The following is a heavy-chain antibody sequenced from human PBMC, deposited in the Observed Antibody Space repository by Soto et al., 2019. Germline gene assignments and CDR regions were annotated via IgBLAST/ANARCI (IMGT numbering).Heavy chain of an antibody. Sequence: AGGSLRLSCAASGFTFSDYYMSWIRQAPGKGLEWVSYISSSGSIIYYADSVKGRFTISRDNAKNSLYLQMNSLRAEDAAVYYCAGDLGYYDSSGYFDYWGQGTLVTVSS. CDR2: ISSSGSII. J-gene: IGHJ4*02. CDR3: AGDLGYYDSSGYFDY. D-gene: IGHD3-22*01. V-gene: IGHV3-11*01. CDR1: GFTFSDYY.